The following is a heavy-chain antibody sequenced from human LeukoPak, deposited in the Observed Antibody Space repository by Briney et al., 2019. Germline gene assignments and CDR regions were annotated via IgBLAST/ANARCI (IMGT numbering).Heavy chain of an antibody. CDR1: GFTFGKYW. CDR3: ARDQYDTWSRRGNFDS. D-gene: IGHD3-3*01. Sequence: PGGSPRLSCVASGFTFGKYWMSWVRQAPGKGLEWVANIKLDGSEKNYVDSVKGRFTISRDNTKNSLYLQMNSLRAEDTAAFYCARDQYDTWSRRGNFDSWGQGTLVIVSS. J-gene: IGHJ4*02. CDR2: IKLDGSEK. V-gene: IGHV3-7*03.